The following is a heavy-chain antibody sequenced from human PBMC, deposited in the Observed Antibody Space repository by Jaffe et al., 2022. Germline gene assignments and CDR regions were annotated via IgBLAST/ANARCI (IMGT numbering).Heavy chain of an antibody. J-gene: IGHJ3*02. Sequence: QVQLVESGGGVVQPGGSLRLSCAASGFTFSSYGMHWVRQAPGKGLEWVAFIRYDGSNKYYADSVKGRFTISRDNSKNTLYLQMNSLRAEDTAVYYCAKDGGKNIRWIDHDAFDIWGQGTMVTVSS. CDR3: AKDGGKNIRWIDHDAFDI. CDR2: IRYDGSNK. V-gene: IGHV3-30*02. D-gene: IGHD3-16*01. CDR1: GFTFSSYG.